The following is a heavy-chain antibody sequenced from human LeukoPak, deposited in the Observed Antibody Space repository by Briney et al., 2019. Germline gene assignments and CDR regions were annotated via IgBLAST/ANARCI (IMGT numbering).Heavy chain of an antibody. CDR2: IYYSGNT. CDR3: ARERIAAAGPFFDY. V-gene: IGHV4-59*01. Sequence: SETLSLTCTVSGGSISSYYWSWIRQPPGKGLEWIGYIYYSGNTNYNPSLKSRVTISVDTSKNQFSLKLSSVTAADTAVYYCARERIAAAGPFFDYWGQGTLVTVSS. CDR1: GGSISSYY. D-gene: IGHD6-13*01. J-gene: IGHJ4*02.